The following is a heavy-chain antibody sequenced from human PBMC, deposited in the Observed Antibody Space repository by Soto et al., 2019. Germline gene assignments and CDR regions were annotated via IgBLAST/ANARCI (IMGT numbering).Heavy chain of an antibody. CDR1: GGSIRSGGYY. V-gene: IGHV4-31*03. J-gene: IGHJ6*02. D-gene: IGHD5-18*01. CDR3: ARDRLMATAGTARHYFGLDV. CDR2: IYYSGNT. Sequence: TLSLTCTVSGGSIRSGGYYWSLVRQNPRKGLEWIGNIYYSGNTYYNPSLKIRLTISVDTSNNQFSLNLSSVTAADTAVYYFARDRLMATAGTARHYFGLDVWGQGTTVTVSS.